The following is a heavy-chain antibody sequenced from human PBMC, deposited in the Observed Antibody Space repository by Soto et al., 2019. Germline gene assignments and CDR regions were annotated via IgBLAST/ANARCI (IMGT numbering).Heavy chain of an antibody. CDR3: ARPYCGGDCSCDY. V-gene: IGHV3-7*03. Sequence: GGSLRLYCAASGFTFSSYWMSWVRQAPGKGLEWVANIKQDGSEKYYVDSVKGRFTISRDNAKNSLYLQMNSLRAEDTAVYYCARPYCGGDCSCDYWGQGTLFTVSS. D-gene: IGHD2-21*02. CDR1: GFTFSSYW. J-gene: IGHJ4*02. CDR2: IKQDGSEK.